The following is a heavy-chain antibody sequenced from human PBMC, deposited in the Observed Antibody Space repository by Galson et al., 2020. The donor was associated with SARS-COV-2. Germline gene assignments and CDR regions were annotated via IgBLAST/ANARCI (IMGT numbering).Heavy chain of an antibody. V-gene: IGHV3-23*01. CDR3: AKVGRGALYSSSWVYY. J-gene: IGHJ4*02. CDR1: GFTFSSYD. Sequence: GRSLRLSCAPSGFTFSSYDMSWVRQAPGKGLEWVSAISASGGSTYYADSLTGRFTISRDNSKNTLYLQMNSLRAEDTAVYYCAKVGRGALYSSSWVYYWGQGTLVTVSS. D-gene: IGHD6-13*01. CDR2: ISASGGST.